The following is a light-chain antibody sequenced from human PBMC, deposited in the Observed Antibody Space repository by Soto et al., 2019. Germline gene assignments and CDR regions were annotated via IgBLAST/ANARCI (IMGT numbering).Light chain of an antibody. Sequence: EIVMTQSPATLSVSPGERVTLSCRASQSVSRSLAWYQQKPGQAPRLLIYGASTRATGIPARFSGSGSGTALTLTISSLQSEDFAVYYCQQYNNWPPFTFGPGTKVDIK. V-gene: IGKV3-15*01. CDR3: QQYNNWPPFT. CDR2: GAS. J-gene: IGKJ3*01. CDR1: QSVSRS.